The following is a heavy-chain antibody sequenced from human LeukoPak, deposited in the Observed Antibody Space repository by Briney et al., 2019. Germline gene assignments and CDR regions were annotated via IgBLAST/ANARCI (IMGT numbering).Heavy chain of an antibody. J-gene: IGHJ4*02. D-gene: IGHD3-16*01. Sequence: SETLSLTCTVSGGSMSGYYRSWIRQPPGKGLEWIGYIFSSGSSNFNPSLKSRVTISVDTSRNQFSLRLSSVTAADTAVYSCARRSKLGYYFDSWGQGILVTVSS. V-gene: IGHV4-59*08. CDR2: IFSSGSS. CDR1: GGSMSGYY. CDR3: ARRSKLGYYFDS.